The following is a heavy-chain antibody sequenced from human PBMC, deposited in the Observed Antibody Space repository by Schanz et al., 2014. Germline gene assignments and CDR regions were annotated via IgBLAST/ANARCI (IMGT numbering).Heavy chain of an antibody. D-gene: IGHD4-17*01. J-gene: IGHJ5*01. CDR3: ARSPGDFPGWFDS. Sequence: QVQLQESGPGLVKPSQTLSLTCTVSGGSVNSGVYYWNWIRQHPGKGLEWIGYIYYSGSTYYNPSRKSRVPIAVDRSKNQFSLILNSVTAADTAVYYCARSPGDFPGWFDSWGQGTLVTVSS. V-gene: IGHV4-30-4*08. CDR1: GGSVNSGVYY. CDR2: IYYSGST.